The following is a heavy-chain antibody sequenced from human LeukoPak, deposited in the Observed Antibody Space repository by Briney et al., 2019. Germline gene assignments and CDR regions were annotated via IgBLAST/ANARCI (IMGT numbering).Heavy chain of an antibody. CDR1: GDSISSGSYY. D-gene: IGHD6-25*01. CDR3: ARFPASAEYRHYYYMDV. J-gene: IGHJ6*03. V-gene: IGHV4-61*01. CDR2: IYYSDST. Sequence: SETLSLTCNVPGDSISSGSYYWSWIRQPPGKGLEWIGNIYYSDSTNYNPSLKSRVTVSVDTSKNQFSLKLSSVTAADTALYYCARFPASAEYRHYYYMDVWGKGTTVTVSS.